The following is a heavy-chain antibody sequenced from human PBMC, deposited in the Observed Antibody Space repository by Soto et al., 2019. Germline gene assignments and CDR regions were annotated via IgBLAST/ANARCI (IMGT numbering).Heavy chain of an antibody. Sequence: GESLKISCTGSGYRFTRYWIGWVRQMPGKGLEWMGIIYPGDSDTRYSPSFQGQVTISADKSISTAYLQWSSLKASDTAMYYCARAYGDTGFDYWGQGTLVTVSS. CDR1: GYRFTRYW. CDR3: ARAYGDTGFDY. V-gene: IGHV5-51*01. J-gene: IGHJ4*02. D-gene: IGHD4-17*01. CDR2: IYPGDSDT.